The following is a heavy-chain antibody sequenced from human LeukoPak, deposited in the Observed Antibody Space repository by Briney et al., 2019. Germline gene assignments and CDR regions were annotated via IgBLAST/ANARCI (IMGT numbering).Heavy chain of an antibody. D-gene: IGHD4-17*01. J-gene: IGHJ4*02. Sequence: AGGSLRLSCAASGFTVSSYAMSWVRQAPGKGLEWVSAISGSGGSTYYADSVKGRFTISRDNSKNTLYLQMNSLRAEDTAVYYCARDDYGDYDYFDYWGQGTLVTVSS. CDR3: ARDDYGDYDYFDY. V-gene: IGHV3-23*01. CDR2: ISGSGGST. CDR1: GFTVSSYA.